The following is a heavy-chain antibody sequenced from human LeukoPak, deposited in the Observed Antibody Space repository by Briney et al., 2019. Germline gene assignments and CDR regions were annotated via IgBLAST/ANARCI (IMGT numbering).Heavy chain of an antibody. CDR3: ARGYSGSYVNPFDY. Sequence: GGSLRLSCAASAFTSSSYSMNWVRPAPGKGMEWVSSISSSSSYIYHADSVKGRFTISRDNAKNSLYLQRNSLRAEDTAVYYCARGYSGSYVNPFDYWGQGTLVTVSS. D-gene: IGHD1-26*01. CDR1: AFTSSSYS. J-gene: IGHJ4*02. CDR2: ISSSSSYI. V-gene: IGHV3-21*01.